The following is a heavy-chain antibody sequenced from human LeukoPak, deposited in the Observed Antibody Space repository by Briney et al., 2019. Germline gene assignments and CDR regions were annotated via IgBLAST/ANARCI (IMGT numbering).Heavy chain of an antibody. Sequence: SETLSLTCTVSGGSIGTYYWSWIRQPPGKGLEWIGEINHSGSTNYSPSLKSRVTISVDTSKNQFSLKLSSVTAADTAVYYCARVGVVPAAMGGWFDPWGQGTLVTVSS. CDR1: GGSIGTYY. D-gene: IGHD2-2*01. V-gene: IGHV4-34*01. CDR3: ARVGVVPAAMGGWFDP. CDR2: INHSGST. J-gene: IGHJ5*02.